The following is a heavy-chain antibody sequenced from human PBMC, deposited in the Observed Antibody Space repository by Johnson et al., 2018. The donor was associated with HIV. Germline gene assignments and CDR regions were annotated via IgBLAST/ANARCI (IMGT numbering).Heavy chain of an antibody. Sequence: QVQLVESGGGVVQPGRSLRLSCAASGFTFSSYAMHWVRQAPGKGLEWVAVISYDGSNKYYADSVKGRFTISRDNSKNTLYLQMNSLRADDTAVYYCARDRYSSSWSDAFDIWGQGTMVTVSS. CDR1: GFTFSSYA. J-gene: IGHJ3*02. CDR2: ISYDGSNK. CDR3: ARDRYSSSWSDAFDI. D-gene: IGHD6-13*01. V-gene: IGHV3-30-3*01.